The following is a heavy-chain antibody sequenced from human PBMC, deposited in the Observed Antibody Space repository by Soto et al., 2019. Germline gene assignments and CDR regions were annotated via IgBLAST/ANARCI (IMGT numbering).Heavy chain of an antibody. CDR3: ASAVGTMVRGGITLDY. D-gene: IGHD3-10*01. V-gene: IGHV1-69*12. Sequence: QVQLVQSGAEVKKPGSSVKVSCKASGGTFSSYAISWVRQAPGQGLEWMGGIIPIFGTANYAQKFQGRVTITADESTSTAYRELSSLRSEDTAVYYCASAVGTMVRGGITLDYWGQGTLVTVSS. J-gene: IGHJ4*02. CDR2: IIPIFGTA. CDR1: GGTFSSYA.